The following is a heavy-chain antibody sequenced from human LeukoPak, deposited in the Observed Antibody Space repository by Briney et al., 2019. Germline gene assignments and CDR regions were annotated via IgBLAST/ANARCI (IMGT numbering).Heavy chain of an antibody. CDR2: IYYSGST. J-gene: IGHJ5*02. Sequence: PSETLSLTCTVSGGSISSSNYYWGWIRQPPGKGLEWIGSIYYSGSTYYNPSLKSRVTISVDTSKNQFSLKLSSVTAADTAVYYCARLDGYCSGGSSYSVSFVDPWGQGTLVTVSS. CDR1: GGSISSSNYY. V-gene: IGHV4-39*01. CDR3: ARLDGYCSGGSSYSVSFVDP. D-gene: IGHD2-15*01.